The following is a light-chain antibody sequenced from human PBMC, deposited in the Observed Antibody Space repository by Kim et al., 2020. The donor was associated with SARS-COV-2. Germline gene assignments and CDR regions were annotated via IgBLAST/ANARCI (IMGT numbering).Light chain of an antibody. J-gene: IGKJ4*01. Sequence: PGERAALSCRDSHSVGHYLVWYQQKTGQAPRLLSYDASIRAAGIPNRWSGSGSGTDFTLTISRVETEDFAVYYCQQYISSPLTFGGGTKVDIK. V-gene: IGKV3-20*01. CDR2: DAS. CDR3: QQYISSPLT. CDR1: HSVGHY.